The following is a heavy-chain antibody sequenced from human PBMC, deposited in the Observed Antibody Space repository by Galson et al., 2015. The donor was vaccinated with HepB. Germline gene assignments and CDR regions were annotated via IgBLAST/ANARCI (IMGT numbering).Heavy chain of an antibody. J-gene: IGHJ6*02. CDR3: AKDLPVVQLGLLHHYFGMDV. Sequence: SLRLSCAASGFTFSSYGIHWVRQAPGKGLEWVAFIRYDERNKYYADSVKGRFTISRDNSKNTLYLQMNSLGGEDTAVYYCAKDLPVVQLGLLHHYFGMDVWGQGTTVTVSS. CDR1: GFTFSSYG. V-gene: IGHV3-30*02. CDR2: IRYDERNK. D-gene: IGHD5-18*01.